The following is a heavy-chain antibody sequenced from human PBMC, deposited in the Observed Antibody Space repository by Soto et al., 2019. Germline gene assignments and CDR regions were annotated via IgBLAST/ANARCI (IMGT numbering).Heavy chain of an antibody. J-gene: IGHJ4*02. V-gene: IGHV3-30-3*01. D-gene: IGHD5-18*01. CDR1: GFTFSSYA. CDR2: ISYDGSNK. Sequence: PGGSLRLSCAASGFTFSSYAMHLVRQAPGKGLEWVAVISYDGSNKYYADSVKGRFTISRDNSKNTLYLQMNSLRAEDTAVYYCARDSAPYSYGPLVYWGQGTLVTVSS. CDR3: ARDSAPYSYGPLVY.